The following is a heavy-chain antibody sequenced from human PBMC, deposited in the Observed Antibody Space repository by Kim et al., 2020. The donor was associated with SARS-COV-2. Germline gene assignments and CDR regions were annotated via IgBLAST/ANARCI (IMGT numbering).Heavy chain of an antibody. CDR1: GFTFSSYS. CDR2: ISSSSSYI. CDR3: ARLGCSTSCYMRGMNWFDP. Sequence: GGSLRLSCAASGFTFSSYSMNWVRQAPGKGLEWVSSISSSSSYIYYADSVKGRFTISRDNAKNSLYLQMNSLRAEDTAVYYCARLGCSTSCYMRGMNWFDPWGQGTLVTVSS. J-gene: IGHJ5*02. D-gene: IGHD2-2*02. V-gene: IGHV3-21*01.